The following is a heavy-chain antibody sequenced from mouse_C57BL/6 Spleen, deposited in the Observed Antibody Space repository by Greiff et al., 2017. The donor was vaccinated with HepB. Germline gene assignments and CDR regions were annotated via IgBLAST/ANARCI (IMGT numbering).Heavy chain of an antibody. Sequence: VQLQESGAELVKPGASVKMSCKASGYTFTSYWITWVKQRPGQGLEWIGDIYPGSGSTNYNEKFKSKATLTVDTSSSTAYMQLSSLTSEDSAVYYCAKYSNFYYAMDYWGQGTSVTVSS. CDR3: AKYSNFYYAMDY. CDR1: GYTFTSYW. V-gene: IGHV1-55*01. D-gene: IGHD2-5*01. CDR2: IYPGSGST. J-gene: IGHJ4*01.